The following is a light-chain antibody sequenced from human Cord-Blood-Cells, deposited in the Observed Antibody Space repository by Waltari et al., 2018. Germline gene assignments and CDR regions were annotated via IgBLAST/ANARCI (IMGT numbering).Light chain of an antibody. CDR2: WAS. J-gene: IGKJ1*01. CDR1: QSVLYSSNNKNY. CDR3: QQYYSTPWT. Sequence: DIVMTQSPDSLAVSLGERATINCKSSQSVLYSSNNKNYLAWYQQKPGQPPKLLIYWASTRVSGVPDRCSGSGSGTDFTLTISSLQAEDVAVYYCQQYYSTPWTFGQGTKVEIK. V-gene: IGKV4-1*01.